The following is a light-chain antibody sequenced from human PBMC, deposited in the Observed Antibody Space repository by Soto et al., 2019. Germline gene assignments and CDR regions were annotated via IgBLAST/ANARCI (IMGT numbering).Light chain of an antibody. J-gene: IGKJ2*01. CDR1: QSVSNNY. V-gene: IGKV3-20*01. Sequence: EGVLTQSPGTLSLSPGERATLSCRASQSVSNNYLAWYQQKPGQAPRLLIFGSSDRATGIPDRFSGSGSGTDFTLTISRLEPEDFAVYYCQQDGSSPPYTFGQGTKLEIK. CDR2: GSS. CDR3: QQDGSSPPYT.